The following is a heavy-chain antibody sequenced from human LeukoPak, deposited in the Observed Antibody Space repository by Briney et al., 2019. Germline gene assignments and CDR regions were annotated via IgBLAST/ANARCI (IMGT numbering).Heavy chain of an antibody. J-gene: IGHJ4*02. V-gene: IGHV1-8*01. CDR2: MNPNSGNT. D-gene: IGHD2-2*02. CDR1: GYTFTSYD. CDR3: ARGRYCSSTSCYTNDY. Sequence: ASVKVSCKASGYTFTSYDINWVRQATGQGLEWMGWMNPNSGNTGYAQKFQGRVTMTRNTSISTAYMELSSLRSEDTAVYYCARGRYCSSTSCYTNDYWGQGTLDTVSS.